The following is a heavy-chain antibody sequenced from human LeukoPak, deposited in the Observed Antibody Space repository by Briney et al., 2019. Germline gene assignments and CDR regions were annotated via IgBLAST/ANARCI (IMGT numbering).Heavy chain of an antibody. CDR3: ATYDSNFAYNS. Sequence: GASVKVSCKVSVYTLTELSMHWVRQAPGKGLEWMGGFDPEDGETIYAQKFQGRVTMTEDTSIDTAYMELSSLRSEDTAVYYCATYDSNFAYNSWGQGTLVTVSS. V-gene: IGHV1-24*01. D-gene: IGHD3-22*01. CDR1: VYTLTELS. J-gene: IGHJ4*02. CDR2: FDPEDGET.